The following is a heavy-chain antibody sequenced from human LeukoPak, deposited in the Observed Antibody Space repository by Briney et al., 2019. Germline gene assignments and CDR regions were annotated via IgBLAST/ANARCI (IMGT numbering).Heavy chain of an antibody. V-gene: IGHV4-59*12. D-gene: IGHD3-9*01. J-gene: IGHJ5*02. CDR1: GGSISSYY. CDR2: IYYSGTT. Sequence: SETLSLTCTVSGGSISSYYWNWIRQPPGEGLEWIGHIYYSGTTNYNPSLKSRVTMSVDTSKNQFSLKLSSVTAADTAVYYCARDRILTGRVRFDPWGQGTLVTVSS. CDR3: ARDRILTGRVRFDP.